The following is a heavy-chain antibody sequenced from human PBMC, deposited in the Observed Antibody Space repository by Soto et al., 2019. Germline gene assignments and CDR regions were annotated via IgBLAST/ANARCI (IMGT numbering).Heavy chain of an antibody. D-gene: IGHD1-1*01. CDR1: GYSFGTYA. V-gene: IGHV1-3*01. J-gene: IGHJ6*02. CDR2: INGGTGQT. Sequence: ASVKVSCKASGYSFGTYAMHWVRQAPGQSLEWMGWINGGTGQTKFSQRFQDRITITRDTSASTAYMELSSLRSEDTAVYYCARGKGMEENYYYYGLDIWGQGTTVTVSS. CDR3: ARGKGMEENYYYYGLDI.